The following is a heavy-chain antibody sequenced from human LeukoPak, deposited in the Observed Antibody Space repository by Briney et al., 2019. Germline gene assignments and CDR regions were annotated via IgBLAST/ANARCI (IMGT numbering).Heavy chain of an antibody. J-gene: IGHJ5*02. V-gene: IGHV4-39*07. CDR3: ARSFDIVVVVAAGGNWFDP. D-gene: IGHD2-15*01. Sequence: PSETLSLTCTGSGGSIRSSNYNWGWIRQPPGKGLEWIGSIHYTGSTYHNPSLKSRVTISVDTSKNKFSLKLSSVTAADTAVYYCARSFDIVVVVAAGGNWFDPWGQGTLVTVSS. CDR1: GGSIRSSNYN. CDR2: IHYTGST.